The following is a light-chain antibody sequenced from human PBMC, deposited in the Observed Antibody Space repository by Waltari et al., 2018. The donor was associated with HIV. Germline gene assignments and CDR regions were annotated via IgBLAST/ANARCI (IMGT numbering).Light chain of an antibody. J-gene: IGLJ2*01. CDR1: SSDVGGYNY. Sequence: QSALAQPASVSGSPGQSITISCTGTSSDVGGYNYVSWYQHHPGKVPKLIVYEVSNRPSGVCNRFSGSKSGNTASLTISGLQAEDEADYYCSSYTNSSTPVVFGGGTKLTVL. CDR2: EVS. V-gene: IGLV2-14*01. CDR3: SSYTNSSTPVV.